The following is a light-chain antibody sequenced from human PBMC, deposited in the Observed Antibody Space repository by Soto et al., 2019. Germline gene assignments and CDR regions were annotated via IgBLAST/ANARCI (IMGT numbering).Light chain of an antibody. CDR2: GAS. CDR1: QSVSSSY. Sequence: EIVLTQSPGTLSLSPGERATLSCRASQSVSSSYLAWYQQKPGQAPRLLIYGASSRATGIPDRFSGSGSGTEFTLTISSLQSEDFAVYYCQQYNNWPQITFGGGTKVEIK. J-gene: IGKJ4*01. V-gene: IGKV3-20*01. CDR3: QQYNNWPQIT.